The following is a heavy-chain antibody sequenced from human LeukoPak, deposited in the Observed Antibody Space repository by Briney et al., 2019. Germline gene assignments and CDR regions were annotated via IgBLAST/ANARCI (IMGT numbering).Heavy chain of an antibody. CDR3: ASSPPGSSYDFWSGYYSSGGYYFDY. CDR2: ISSSSSYI. Sequence: PGGSLRLSCAASGFTFSSYSMNWVRQAPGKGLEWVSSISSSSSYIYYADSVKGRFTISRDNSKNTLYLQMNSLRAEDTAVYYCASSPPGSSYDFWSGYYSSGGYYFDYWGQGTLVTVSS. V-gene: IGHV3-21*01. D-gene: IGHD3-3*01. J-gene: IGHJ4*02. CDR1: GFTFSSYS.